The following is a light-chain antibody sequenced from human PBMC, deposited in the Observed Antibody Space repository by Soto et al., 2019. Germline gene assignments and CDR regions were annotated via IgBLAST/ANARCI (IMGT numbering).Light chain of an antibody. CDR2: DVS. CDR1: EDVAKF. J-gene: IGKJ1*01. CDR3: QQYNTWWT. Sequence: EIQMTQSPSTLSASMGDTVSFTCRASEDVAKFLACHQQKPGRAPEILICDVSDLKSGVAWRFRGRGSGTDFILIISGLQPHDSATYYCQQYNTWWTFGQGTKVDIK. V-gene: IGKV1-5*01.